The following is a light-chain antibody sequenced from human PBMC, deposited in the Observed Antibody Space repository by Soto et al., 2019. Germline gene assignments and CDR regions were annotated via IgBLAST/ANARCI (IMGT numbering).Light chain of an antibody. CDR3: QHYNNRPPYS. J-gene: IGKJ2*03. CDR2: GVS. V-gene: IGKV3-15*01. Sequence: ETVMTQSPDTRSVSPGESATLSCRASQDVSTNLAWFQQKPGQTPRLVVCGVSKRATGIPARFSGSGAGRKFTLTIHSLQSEDFGVYYCQHYNNRPPYSFGQGTKVEIK. CDR1: QDVSTN.